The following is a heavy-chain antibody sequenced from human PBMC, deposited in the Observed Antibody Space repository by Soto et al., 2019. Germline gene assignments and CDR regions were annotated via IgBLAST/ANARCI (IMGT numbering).Heavy chain of an antibody. V-gene: IGHV4-31*03. Sequence: SDTLSLTCTFSGASVISGAYYWVWVRQRPGRGLEWIGYIYESGYTYYNTSLKSRLTISLDRSNNQFSLGLTSVTAADTAVYHCVGALSNTATVYPWFDHWGKGNLVS. J-gene: IGHJ5*02. CDR3: VGALSNTATVYPWFDH. CDR1: GASVISGAYY. D-gene: IGHD5-18*01. CDR2: IYESGYT.